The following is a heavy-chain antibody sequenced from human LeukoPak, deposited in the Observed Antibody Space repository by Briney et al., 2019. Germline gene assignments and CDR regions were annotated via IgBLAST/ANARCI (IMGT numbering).Heavy chain of an antibody. CDR2: MYYTGST. V-gene: IGHV4-59*02. D-gene: IGHD2-8*01. CDR3: AREVMVYTIPLNYYYLDV. Sequence: KPSETLSLTCTVSGGFVSNNYWSWIRQSPGKRLEWIGCMYYTGSTSYNPSLESRVTISVDTSKKQLSLKLTSVTAADTAVYYCAREVMVYTIPLNYYYLDVWGRGTTVTVSS. CDR1: GGFVSNNY. J-gene: IGHJ6*03.